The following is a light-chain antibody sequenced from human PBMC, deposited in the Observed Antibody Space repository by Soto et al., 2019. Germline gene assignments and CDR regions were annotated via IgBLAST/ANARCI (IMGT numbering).Light chain of an antibody. J-gene: IGKJ3*01. CDR3: LQYYSYPPA. CDR1: QGISSY. CDR2: AAS. Sequence: AIRMTQSPSSFSASTGDRVTITCRASQGISSYLAWYQQKPGKAPKLLIYAASTLQSGVPSRFSGSGSGTDFTLTISCLQSEDFATYDCLQYYSYPPAFGPGNKVDIK. V-gene: IGKV1-8*01.